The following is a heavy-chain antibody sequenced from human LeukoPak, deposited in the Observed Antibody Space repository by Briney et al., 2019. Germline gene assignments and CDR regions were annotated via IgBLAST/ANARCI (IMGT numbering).Heavy chain of an antibody. CDR3: AREHCAGGYCYFLDY. V-gene: IGHV4-38-2*02. CDR2: ISHSGST. J-gene: IGHJ4*02. Sequence: SETLSLTCSVTDYHISSGYFWGWIRQPPQKGLEWIATISHSGSTYFSPSLKSRVIVSIDASKNQFSLNLTSVTAADTAVYYCAREHCAGGYCYFLDYWGQGILVTVSS. D-gene: IGHD2-8*02. CDR1: DYHISSGYF.